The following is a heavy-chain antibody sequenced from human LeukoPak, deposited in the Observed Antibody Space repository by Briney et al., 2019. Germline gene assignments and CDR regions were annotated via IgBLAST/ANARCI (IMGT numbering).Heavy chain of an antibody. Sequence: PGGSLRLSCAASGLTFTNYEMNWVRQAPGKGLEWVSYISRRGSTIYYADSVKGRFTISRDNAKNSLYLQMNSLRAEDTAVYYCAREASSQQLDYWGQGTLVTVSS. D-gene: IGHD6-13*01. V-gene: IGHV3-48*03. J-gene: IGHJ4*02. CDR2: ISRRGSTI. CDR1: GLTFTNYE. CDR3: AREASSQQLDY.